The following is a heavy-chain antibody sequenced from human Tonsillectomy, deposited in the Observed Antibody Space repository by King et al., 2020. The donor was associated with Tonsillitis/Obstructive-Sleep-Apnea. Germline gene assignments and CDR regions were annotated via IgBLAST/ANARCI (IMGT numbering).Heavy chain of an antibody. CDR2: ISGSGGST. V-gene: IGHV3-23*04. J-gene: IGHJ3*02. Sequence: VQLVESGGGLVHPGGSLRLSCAASGFTFSSYAMSGVRQAPGNGLEWVSAISGSGGSTYYADSGKGRFTISRDNSKNMLYLQMNSLRAEDTAVYYCAKDGGAFDIWGQGTMVTVSS. CDR3: AKDGGAFDI. CDR1: GFTFSSYA. D-gene: IGHD4-23*01.